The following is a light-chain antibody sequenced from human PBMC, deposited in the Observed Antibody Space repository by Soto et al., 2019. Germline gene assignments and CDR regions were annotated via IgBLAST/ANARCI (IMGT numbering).Light chain of an antibody. Sequence: EIVLTQSPGTLSLSPGERATLSCRASQSVSSTYLAWYQQKPGQAPRLLIYGASSRATGIPDRFSGSGSGTDFTLTISRLEPEDFAVYYCQQYGSSPQTFGRGTKLEIE. CDR3: QQYGSSPQT. V-gene: IGKV3-20*01. CDR1: QSVSSTY. CDR2: GAS. J-gene: IGKJ2*01.